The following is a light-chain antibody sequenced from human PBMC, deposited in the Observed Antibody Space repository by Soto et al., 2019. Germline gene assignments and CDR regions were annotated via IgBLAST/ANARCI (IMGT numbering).Light chain of an antibody. CDR3: SSYTSRSSYV. Sequence: QSALTQPASVSDSPGQSITISCIGTSSDIGAFNHVSWHQQHPGKAPKLIIYDVINRPSGVSNRFSGSKTGNTASLIISGLQAEYECEYYCSSYTSRSSYVFGSGTKVTVL. CDR1: SSDIGAFNH. CDR2: DVI. V-gene: IGLV2-14*03. J-gene: IGLJ1*01.